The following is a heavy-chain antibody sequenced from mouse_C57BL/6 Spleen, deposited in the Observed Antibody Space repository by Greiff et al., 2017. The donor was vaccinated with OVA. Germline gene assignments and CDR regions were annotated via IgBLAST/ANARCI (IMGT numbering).Heavy chain of an antibody. CDR3: ARGWHGNYGYYFDY. V-gene: IGHV1-64*01. J-gene: IGHJ2*01. Sequence: QVQLQQPGAELVKPGASVKLSCKASGYTFTSYWMHWVKQRPGQGLEWIGMIHPNSGSTNYNEKFKSKATLTVDKSSSTAYMQLSSLTSEDSAVYYCARGWHGNYGYYFDYWGQGTTLTVSS. CDR1: GYTFTSYW. CDR2: IHPNSGST. D-gene: IGHD2-1*01.